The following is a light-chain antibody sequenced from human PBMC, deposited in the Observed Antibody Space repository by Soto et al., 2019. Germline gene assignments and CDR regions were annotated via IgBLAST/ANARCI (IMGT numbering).Light chain of an antibody. J-gene: IGKJ3*01. V-gene: IGKV3-20*01. Sequence: EIVLTQSPGTLSLSPGERATLSCRASQGVSSSYLARYQQKPGQAPRLLIYGASSRATGIPDRFSGSGSGTDFTLTISRLEPEDFAVYYCQQYGSSPFTFGPGTKVDIK. CDR3: QQYGSSPFT. CDR2: GAS. CDR1: QGVSSSY.